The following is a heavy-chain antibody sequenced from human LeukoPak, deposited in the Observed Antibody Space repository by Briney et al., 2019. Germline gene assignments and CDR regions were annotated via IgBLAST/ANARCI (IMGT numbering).Heavy chain of an antibody. CDR1: GFTFSSYW. J-gene: IGHJ4*02. V-gene: IGHV3-74*01. Sequence: GGSLRLSCAASGFTFSSYWMHWVRQAPGEGLGWVSRINSDGSSTSYADSVKGRFTISRDNAKNTLYLQMNSLRAEDTAVYYCARASAETYYYGSGSDFWGQGTLVTVSS. CDR2: INSDGSST. CDR3: ARASAETYYYGSGSDF. D-gene: IGHD3-10*01.